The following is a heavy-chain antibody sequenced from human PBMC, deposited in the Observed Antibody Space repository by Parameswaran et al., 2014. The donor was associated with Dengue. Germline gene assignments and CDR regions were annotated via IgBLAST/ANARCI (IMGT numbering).Heavy chain of an antibody. Sequence: RWIRQPPGKGLEWVGRIKSKTDGGTTDYAAPVKGRFTISRDDSKNTLYLQMNSLKTEDTAVYYCTTAVGYYYYGMDVWGQGTTVTVSS. CDR3: TTAVGYYYYGMDV. V-gene: IGHV3-15*01. CDR2: IKSKTDGGTT. J-gene: IGHJ6*02. D-gene: IGHD1-26*01.